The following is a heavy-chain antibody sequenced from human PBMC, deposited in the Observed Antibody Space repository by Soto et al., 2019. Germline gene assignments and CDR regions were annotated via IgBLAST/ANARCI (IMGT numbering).Heavy chain of an antibody. V-gene: IGHV1-18*01. Sequence: GASVKVSCKASGYTFTSYGISWVRQAPGQGLEWMGWISAYNGNTNYAQKLQGRVTMTTDTSTSTAYMELRSLRSEDTAVYYCARDLPPGEASYSSGWYYYYGMDVWGQGTTVTVSS. D-gene: IGHD6-19*01. CDR2: ISAYNGNT. CDR3: ARDLPPGEASYSSGWYYYYGMDV. J-gene: IGHJ6*02. CDR1: GYTFTSYG.